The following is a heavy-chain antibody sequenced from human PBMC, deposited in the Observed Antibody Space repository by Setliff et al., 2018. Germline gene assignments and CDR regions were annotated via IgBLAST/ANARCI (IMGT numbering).Heavy chain of an antibody. CDR1: GYSFTSHW. J-gene: IGHJ5*02. V-gene: IGHV5-51*01. D-gene: IGHD5-12*01. CDR2: IYPRDSDT. Sequence: PGESLTLSCKGSGYSFTSHWIGWVRQMPGKGLELMGIIYPRDSDTRYSPSFQGQVTISADKSITTAYLQWSRLKVSDSGIYYCARGRRDGYKAGFDPWGQGTLVTVSS. CDR3: ARGRRDGYKAGFDP.